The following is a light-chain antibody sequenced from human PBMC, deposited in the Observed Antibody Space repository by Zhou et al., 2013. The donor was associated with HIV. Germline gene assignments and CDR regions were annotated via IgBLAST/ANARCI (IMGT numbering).Light chain of an antibody. V-gene: IGKV3-15*01. CDR1: QSVSSSY. CDR2: GAS. J-gene: IGKJ1*01. CDR3: QQYYNWPPWT. Sequence: PGERVTLSCRASQSVSSSYLTWYQQKPGQAPRLLIYGASTRATGIPARFSASGSGTEFTLTISSLQSEDLAVYYCQQYYNWPPWTFGQGTKVEI.